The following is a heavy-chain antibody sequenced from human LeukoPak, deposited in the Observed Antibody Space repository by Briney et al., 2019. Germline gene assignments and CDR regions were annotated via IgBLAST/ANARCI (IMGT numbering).Heavy chain of an antibody. CDR2: INHSGSN. CDR1: SGSISSSTYY. Sequence: PLETLSLTCTVSSGSISSSTYYWSWIRQPPGKGLEWIGEINHSGSNNYNPPLKSRVTISVDTSKNQFSLKLSSVTAADTAVYYCARRPIGYSYGAGSAHYYYMDVWGKGTTVTISS. CDR3: ARRPIGYSYGAGSAHYYYMDV. V-gene: IGHV4-39*07. J-gene: IGHJ6*03. D-gene: IGHD5-18*01.